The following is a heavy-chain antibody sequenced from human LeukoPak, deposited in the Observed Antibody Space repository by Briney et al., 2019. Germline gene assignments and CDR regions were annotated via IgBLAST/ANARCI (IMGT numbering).Heavy chain of an antibody. Sequence: ASVKVSCKASGYTFTGYYMHWVRQAPGQGLEWMGWINPNSGGTNYAQKFQGRVTMTRDTSISTAYMELSRLRSDDTAVYYCARDLKYSSSWYVGGYWGQGTLVTVSS. J-gene: IGHJ4*02. V-gene: IGHV1-2*02. CDR2: INPNSGGT. CDR1: GYTFTGYY. CDR3: ARDLKYSSSWYVGGY. D-gene: IGHD6-13*01.